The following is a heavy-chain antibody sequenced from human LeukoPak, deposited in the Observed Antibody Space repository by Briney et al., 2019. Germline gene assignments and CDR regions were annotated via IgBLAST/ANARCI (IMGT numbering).Heavy chain of an antibody. J-gene: IGHJ4*02. V-gene: IGHV3-74*01. CDR3: VRDFRSADY. CDR1: GFTFSTYC. Sequence: GGSLRLSCAASGFTFSTYCMHWVRHAPGKGPMWVSRICPDGTVTNYADSVKARFIISRDNARNTVYLQMNSLRVEDTAVYYCVRDFRSADYWGQGTLVTVSS. CDR2: ICPDGTVT.